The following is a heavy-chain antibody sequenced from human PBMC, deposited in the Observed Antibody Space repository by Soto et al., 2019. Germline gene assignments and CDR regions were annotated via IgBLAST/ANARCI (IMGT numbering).Heavy chain of an antibody. D-gene: IGHD2-2*01. Sequence: QVQLQESGPGLVKPSETLSLTCTVSGGSISRYYWSWIRQPPGKGLEWIGYIYYSGSTNYNPSLKSRVTISVDTAKNQFSLKLSSVTPADTAVYYCASGEDCSTTSCYDEKYFQHWGQGTLVTVSS. CDR1: GGSISRYY. CDR3: ASGEDCSTTSCYDEKYFQH. V-gene: IGHV4-59*08. CDR2: IYYSGST. J-gene: IGHJ1*01.